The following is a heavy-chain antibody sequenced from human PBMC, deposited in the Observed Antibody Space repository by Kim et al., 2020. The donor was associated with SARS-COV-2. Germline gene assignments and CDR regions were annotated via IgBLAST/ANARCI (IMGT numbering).Heavy chain of an antibody. Sequence: DSVKGRFTISRDNSKNTLYLQMNSLRAEDTAVYYCAKHNSYDSSGYYLDYWGQGTLVTVSS. D-gene: IGHD3-22*01. J-gene: IGHJ4*02. V-gene: IGHV3-30*02. CDR3: AKHNSYDSSGYYLDY.